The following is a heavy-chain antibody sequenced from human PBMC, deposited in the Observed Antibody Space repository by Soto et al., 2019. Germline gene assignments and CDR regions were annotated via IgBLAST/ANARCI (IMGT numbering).Heavy chain of an antibody. D-gene: IGHD3-3*01. CDR3: ARNGSYYDFWSGYYFGGGLDV. V-gene: IGHV4-34*01. J-gene: IGHJ6*02. CDR2: INHSGST. CDR1: GGSFSGYY. Sequence: SETLSLTCAVYGGSFSGYYWSWIRQPPGKGLEWIGEINHSGSTNYNPSLKSRVTISVDTSKNQFSLKLSSVTDADTAVYYGARNGSYYDFWSGYYFGGGLDVWGQGTTVT.